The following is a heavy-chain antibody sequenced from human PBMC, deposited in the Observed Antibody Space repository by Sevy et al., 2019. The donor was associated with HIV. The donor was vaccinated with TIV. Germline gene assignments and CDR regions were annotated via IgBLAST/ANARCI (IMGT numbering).Heavy chain of an antibody. CDR1: GFYISSDYY. D-gene: IGHD3-10*01. CDR3: ARDYYGSGSYYEFVY. V-gene: IGHV4-38-2*02. J-gene: IGHJ4*02. Sequence: SESLSLTCTVSGFYISSDYYWGWIRQPPGKGLEWIGSIYDGGSTYYNPSLKSRVTISIDTSKNQFSLKLSSVTAADTAVYYCARDYYGSGSYYEFVYWGQGTLVTVSS. CDR2: IYDGGST.